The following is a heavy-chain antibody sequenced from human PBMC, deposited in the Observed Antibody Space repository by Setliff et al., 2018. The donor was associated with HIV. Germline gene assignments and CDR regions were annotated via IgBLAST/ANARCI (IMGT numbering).Heavy chain of an antibody. D-gene: IGHD3-16*02. V-gene: IGHV4-34*01. J-gene: IGHJ5*02. Sequence: TLSLTCAIYGASFSGYYWSWIRQPPGKGLEWIGEINDSGSTNYNPSLKSRVTMSGDTSKNQFSLNLTSVTAADTAVYYCARGVITFGGLIGPLPSWGQGTLVTVSS. CDR1: GASFSGYY. CDR2: INDSGST. CDR3: ARGVITFGGLIGPLPS.